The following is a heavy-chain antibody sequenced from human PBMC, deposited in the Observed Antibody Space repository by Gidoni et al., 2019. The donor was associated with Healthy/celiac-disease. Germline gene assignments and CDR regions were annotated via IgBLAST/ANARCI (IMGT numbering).Heavy chain of an antibody. CDR3: ARCNRYCSGGSCLHYYYGMDV. CDR2: MNPNSGNT. D-gene: IGHD2-15*01. J-gene: IGHJ6*02. Sequence: QVQLVQSGAEVKKPGASVKVSCKASGYTFTSYDINWVRQATGQGLEWMGWMNPNSGNTGYAQKFQGRVTMTRNTSISTAYMELSSLRSEDTAVYYCARCNRYCSGGSCLHYYYGMDVWGQGTTVTVSS. CDR1: GYTFTSYD. V-gene: IGHV1-8*01.